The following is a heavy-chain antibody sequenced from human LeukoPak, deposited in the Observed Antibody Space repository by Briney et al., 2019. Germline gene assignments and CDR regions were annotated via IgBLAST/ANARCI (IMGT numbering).Heavy chain of an antibody. CDR1: GYTFTSYG. J-gene: IGHJ4*02. CDR2: IYSYNGNT. CDR3: ARLKNYGDYGY. Sequence: ASVTVSFKASGYTFTSYGISWVRQAPGQGLEGMGWIYSYNGNTKYAQKFQGRVTMTTGTSTSTAYMELRSLRSDDTAVYYCARLKNYGDYGYWGQGTLVTVSS. V-gene: IGHV1-18*01. D-gene: IGHD4-17*01.